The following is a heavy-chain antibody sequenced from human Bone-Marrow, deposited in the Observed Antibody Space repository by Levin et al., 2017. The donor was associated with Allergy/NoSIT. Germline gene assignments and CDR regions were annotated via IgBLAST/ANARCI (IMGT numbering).Heavy chain of an antibody. J-gene: IGHJ4*02. CDR2: IHYSGAT. CDR1: GGSISGYY. D-gene: IGHD3-10*01. V-gene: IGHV4-59*01. Sequence: SQTLSLTCTVSGGSISGYYWSWIRQPPGKGLEWIAHIHYSGATNYNPSLKSRVTVSVDTSKNQFSLKLTSVTAADTAVYYCARHYASGTYPLDYWGQGTLVTVSS. CDR3: ARHYASGTYPLDY.